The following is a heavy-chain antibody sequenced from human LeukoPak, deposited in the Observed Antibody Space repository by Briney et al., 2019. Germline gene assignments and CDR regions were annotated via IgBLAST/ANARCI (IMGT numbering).Heavy chain of an antibody. Sequence: PGGSLRLSCAASGFTFSSYAMHWVRQAPGKGLEWVAVISYDGSNKYYADSVKGRFTISRDNSKNTLYLQMNSLRAEDTAVYYCARARSYGLGENWGQGTLVTVSS. D-gene: IGHD3-16*01. CDR1: GFTFSSYA. J-gene: IGHJ4*02. V-gene: IGHV3-30-3*01. CDR3: ARARSYGLGEN. CDR2: ISYDGSNK.